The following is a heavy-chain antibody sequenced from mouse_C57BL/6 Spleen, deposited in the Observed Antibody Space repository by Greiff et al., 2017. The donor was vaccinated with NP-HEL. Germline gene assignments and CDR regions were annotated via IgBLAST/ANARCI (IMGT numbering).Heavy chain of an antibody. CDR3: ASATAQDNFAY. D-gene: IGHD3-2*02. J-gene: IGHJ3*01. Sequence: VQLQQSGAELARPGASVKLSCKASGYTFTSYGISWVKQRTGQGLEWIGEIYPRSGNTYYNEKFKGKATLTADKSSSTAYMELRSLTSEDSAGDFCASATAQDNFAYWGQGTLVTVSS. V-gene: IGHV1-81*01. CDR1: GYTFTSYG. CDR2: IYPRSGNT.